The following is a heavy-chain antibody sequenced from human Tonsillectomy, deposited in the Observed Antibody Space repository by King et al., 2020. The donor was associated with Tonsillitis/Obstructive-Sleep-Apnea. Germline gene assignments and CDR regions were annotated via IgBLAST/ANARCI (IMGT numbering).Heavy chain of an antibody. CDR3: ARHVDYTREYYYCMDV. J-gene: IGHJ6*03. CDR2: IYYSGTT. Sequence: QLQESGPGLVKPSETLSLTCTVSGGSVSSTSYYWGWVRQPPGKGLEWIGSIYYSGTTYYKPSLESRPTVSVDTSKNHFSLKLNSMTAADTAVYYCARHVDYTREYYYCMDVWGTGTTVTVAS. D-gene: IGHD4-11*01. V-gene: IGHV4-39*01. CDR1: GGSVSSTSYY.